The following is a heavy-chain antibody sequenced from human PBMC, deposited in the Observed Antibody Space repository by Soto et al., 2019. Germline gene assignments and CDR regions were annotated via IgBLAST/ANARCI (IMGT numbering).Heavy chain of an antibody. CDR1: GGSISSGGYS. D-gene: IGHD2-2*02. J-gene: IGHJ4*02. CDR2: IYHSGST. Sequence: PSETLSLTCAVSGGSISSGGYSWSWIRQPPGKGLEWIGYIYHSGSTYYNPSLKSRVTISVDTSKNQFSLKLSSVTAADTAVYYCARHPLVLVPAAILGRGPFDYWGQGTLVTVSS. CDR3: ARHPLVLVPAAILGRGPFDY. V-gene: IGHV4-30-2*03.